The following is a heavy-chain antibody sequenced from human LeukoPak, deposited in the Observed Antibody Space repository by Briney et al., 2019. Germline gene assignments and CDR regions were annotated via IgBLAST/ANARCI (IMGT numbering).Heavy chain of an antibody. CDR3: ARDGDDYGAWWYGMDV. J-gene: IGHJ6*04. Sequence: PSETLSLTCTVSGGSISSYYWSWIRQPPGKGLEWIGYIYYSGSTNHNPSLKSRVTISVDTSKNQFSLKLSSVTAADTAVYYCARDGDDYGAWWYGMDVWSKGTTVTVSS. V-gene: IGHV4-59*01. CDR2: IYYSGST. CDR1: GGSISSYY. D-gene: IGHD4-17*01.